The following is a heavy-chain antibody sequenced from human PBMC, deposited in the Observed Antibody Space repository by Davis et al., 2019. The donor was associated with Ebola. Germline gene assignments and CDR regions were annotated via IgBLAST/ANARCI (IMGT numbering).Heavy chain of an antibody. CDR2: INTNTGNP. D-gene: IGHD2-8*01. CDR1: GYTFTGYY. J-gene: IGHJ4*02. V-gene: IGHV7-4-1*02. Sequence: ASVKVSCKTSGYTFTGYYIHWVRQAPGQGLEWMGWINTNTGNPTYAQGFTGRFVFSLDTSVSTAYLQISSLKAEDTAVYYCARDNVWSSFDYWGQGTLVTVSS. CDR3: ARDNVWSSFDY.